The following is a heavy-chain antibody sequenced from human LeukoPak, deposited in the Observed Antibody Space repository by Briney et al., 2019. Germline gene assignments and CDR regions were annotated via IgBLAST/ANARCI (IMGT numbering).Heavy chain of an antibody. Sequence: ASVKVSCKASGGTFSSYAISWVRQAPGQGLEWMGGIIPIFGTANYAQKFQGRVTITADESTSTAYMELSSLRSEDTAVYYCAEDSSNYNRGALGTDLETWGQGTLVTVSS. D-gene: IGHD4-11*01. CDR1: GGTFSSYA. V-gene: IGHV1-69*01. J-gene: IGHJ4*02. CDR2: IIPIFGTA. CDR3: AEDSSNYNRGALGTDLET.